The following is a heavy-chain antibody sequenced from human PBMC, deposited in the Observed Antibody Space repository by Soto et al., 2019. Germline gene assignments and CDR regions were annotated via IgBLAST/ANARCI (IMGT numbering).Heavy chain of an antibody. D-gene: IGHD2-21*02. V-gene: IGHV3-21*01. Sequence: PGGSLRLSCAASGFTFSSYSMNWVRQAPGKGLEGVSSISSSSSYIYYADSVKGRFTISRDNAKNSLYLRMNSLRAEDTAVYYCAKYPSGGYCGGDCYSGYYYYGMDVWGQGTTVTVSS. J-gene: IGHJ6*02. CDR2: ISSSSSYI. CDR1: GFTFSSYS. CDR3: AKYPSGGYCGGDCYSGYYYYGMDV.